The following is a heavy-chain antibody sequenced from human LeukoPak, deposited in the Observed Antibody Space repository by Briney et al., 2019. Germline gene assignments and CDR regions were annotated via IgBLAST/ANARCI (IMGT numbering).Heavy chain of an antibody. V-gene: IGHV1-46*01. J-gene: IGHJ4*02. D-gene: IGHD3-22*01. CDR3: ARDRDRSGSDLFDY. CDR1: GYTFTSYY. Sequence: ASVKVSCKASGYTFTSYYVHWVRQVPGQGPEWMGIINPSGGATRYAQKFQGRVTMTRDMSTSTVYMDLSSLRSDDTALYYCARDRDRSGSDLFDYWGQGTLVTVSS. CDR2: INPSGGAT.